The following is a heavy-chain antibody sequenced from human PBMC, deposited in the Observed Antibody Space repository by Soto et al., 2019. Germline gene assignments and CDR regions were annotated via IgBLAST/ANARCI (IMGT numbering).Heavy chain of an antibody. Sequence: QVQLVQSGAEVKKPGASVKVSCKASGYIFTSSDINWVRQATGQGLEGMGWMNPNTGNTGYAQKFQGRVTMTGNISNTTAYMELSSLRSEDAAIYCCARGRIVGGKADVWGQGTTVPVSS. CDR1: GYIFTSSD. CDR2: MNPNTGNT. CDR3: ARGRIVGGKADV. D-gene: IGHD1-26*01. V-gene: IGHV1-8*01. J-gene: IGHJ6*02.